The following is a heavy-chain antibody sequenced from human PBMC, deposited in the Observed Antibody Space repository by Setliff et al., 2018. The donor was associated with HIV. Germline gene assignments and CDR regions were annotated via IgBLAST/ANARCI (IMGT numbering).Heavy chain of an antibody. Sequence: KPSETLSLTCAVYGGSFSDYSWTWIRQPPGRGLEWIGEINHSGSTSYNPSLKSRVSMSVDTSKNQFSLKLSSVTAADTAIFYCARATTGYSGIWYRNGLTYYYYMDVWGRGTKVTVSS. V-gene: IGHV4-34*01. D-gene: IGHD1-26*01. CDR3: ARATTGYSGIWYRNGLTYYYYMDV. CDR2: INHSGST. CDR1: GGSFSDYS. J-gene: IGHJ6*03.